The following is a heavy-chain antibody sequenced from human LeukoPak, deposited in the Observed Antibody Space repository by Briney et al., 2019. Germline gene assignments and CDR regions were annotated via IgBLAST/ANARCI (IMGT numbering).Heavy chain of an antibody. D-gene: IGHD6-19*01. J-gene: IGHJ6*02. Sequence: PSETLSLTCAVYGGSFSGYYWSWIRQPPGKGLEWIGEINHSGSTNYNPSLKSRVTISVDTSKNQFFLKLSSVTAAGTAVYYCARGPYSSGWYYYYYYGMDVWGQGTTVTVSS. CDR2: INHSGST. CDR3: ARGPYSSGWYYYYYYGMDV. CDR1: GGSFSGYY. V-gene: IGHV4-34*01.